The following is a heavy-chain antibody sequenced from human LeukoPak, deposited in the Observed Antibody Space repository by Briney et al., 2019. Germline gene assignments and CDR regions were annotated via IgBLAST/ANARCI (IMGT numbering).Heavy chain of an antibody. CDR3: ARETLSGSYYYFDY. CDR2: ISAYNGNT. V-gene: IGHV1-18*01. J-gene: IGHJ4*02. D-gene: IGHD1-26*01. CDR1: GYTFASYG. Sequence: ASVKVSCKASGYTFASYGISWVRQAPGQGLEWMGWISAYNGNTNYAQKLQGRVTMTTDTSTSTAYMELRSLRSDDTAVYYCARETLSGSYYYFDYWGQGTLVTVSS.